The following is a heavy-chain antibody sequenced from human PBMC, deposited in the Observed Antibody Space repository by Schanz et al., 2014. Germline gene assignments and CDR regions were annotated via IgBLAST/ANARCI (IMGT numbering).Heavy chain of an antibody. CDR3: ANLDGVSISTFS. CDR2: MPFDYSSQ. CDR1: GFTFSDFG. Sequence: QVQLVESGGAVVQPGGSLRLSCAATGFTFSDFGMHWVRQASGKGLEWVAFMPFDYSSQYYADSVKGRFTIARDNSKNPLYLQMNSLKPDDAGVYYCANLDGVSISTFSWGPGTLVTVSS. D-gene: IGHD3-9*01. J-gene: IGHJ5*02. V-gene: IGHV3-30*02.